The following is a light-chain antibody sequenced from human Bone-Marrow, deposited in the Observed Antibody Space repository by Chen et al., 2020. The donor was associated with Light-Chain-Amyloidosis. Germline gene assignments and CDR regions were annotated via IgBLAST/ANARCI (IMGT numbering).Light chain of an antibody. CDR2: RNN. J-gene: IGLJ1*01. Sequence: QSVLTQPPSASGIPGQRVTISCSGASSNIEINYVYWYQHFPGAAPILLIHRNNQRPAGVPDRFSASKSGTSAFLAISGLRSEDEADYYCAAWDGSLSGYVFGTGTKVIVL. CDR3: AAWDGSLSGYV. V-gene: IGLV1-47*01. CDR1: SSNIEINY.